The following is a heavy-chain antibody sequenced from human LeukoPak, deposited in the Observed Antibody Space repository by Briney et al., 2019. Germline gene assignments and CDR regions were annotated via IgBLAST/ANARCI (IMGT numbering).Heavy chain of an antibody. CDR2: ISPNSGGT. V-gene: IGHV1-2*02. Sequence: ASVKVSCKASGYTFTAYYLHWVRQAPGQGLEWMGWISPNSGGTHYPQKFQGRVTMTRDTSISIAYMELSRLRSDDTAVYYCARAPPYALDYWGQGILVTVSS. CDR1: GYTFTAYY. J-gene: IGHJ4*02. CDR3: ARAPPYALDY. D-gene: IGHD4-17*01.